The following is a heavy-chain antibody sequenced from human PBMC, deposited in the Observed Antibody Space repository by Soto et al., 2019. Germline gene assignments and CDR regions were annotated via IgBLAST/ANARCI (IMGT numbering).Heavy chain of an antibody. D-gene: IGHD2-15*01. CDR1: GYTLTELS. J-gene: IGHJ6*02. Sequence: ASVKVSCKVSGYTLTELSMHWVRQAPGKGLEWMGGFDPEDGETIYAQKFQGRVTMTEDTSTDTAYMELSSLRSEDTAMYYCATHSPPPPYPRLPAAHPYYYGIDLWRQGTTVTV. CDR3: ATHSPPPPYPRLPAAHPYYYGIDL. V-gene: IGHV1-24*01. CDR2: FDPEDGET.